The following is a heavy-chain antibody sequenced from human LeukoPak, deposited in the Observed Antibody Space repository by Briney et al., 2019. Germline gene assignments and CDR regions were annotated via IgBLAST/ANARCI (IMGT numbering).Heavy chain of an antibody. CDR3: ARYSGNPWAFDY. CDR1: GGSISSRHYY. CDR2: IYYSGST. J-gene: IGHJ4*02. Sequence: SETLSLTCTVSGGSISSRHYYWGWIRQPPGKGLEWIGNIYYSGSTFHNPSLKSRVSISVDTPENQFSLRLSSVTAADTAIYYCARYSGNPWAFDYWGQGTLVTVSS. V-gene: IGHV4-39*01. D-gene: IGHD4-23*01.